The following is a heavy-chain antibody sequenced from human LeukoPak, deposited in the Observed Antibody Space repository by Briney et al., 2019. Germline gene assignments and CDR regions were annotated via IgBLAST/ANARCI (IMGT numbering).Heavy chain of an antibody. J-gene: IGHJ3*02. V-gene: IGHV1-69*05. CDR3: ATYCSSTSSAIDAFDI. CDR1: GGTFSSYA. Sequence: ASVNVSCKASGGTFSSYAISWVPQAPGQGLEWMGGFIPIFGTANYAQKFQGRVTITTDESTSTAYMELSSLRPEDTAVYYCATYCSSTSSAIDAFDIWGQGTMVTVSS. CDR2: FIPIFGTA. D-gene: IGHD2-2*01.